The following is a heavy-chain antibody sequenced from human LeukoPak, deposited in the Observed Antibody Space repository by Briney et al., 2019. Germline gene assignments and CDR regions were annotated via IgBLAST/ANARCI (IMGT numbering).Heavy chain of an antibody. Sequence: AASVKVSCKASGFTFTSSAMQWVRQARGQRLEWIGWIVVGSGNTNYAQKFQERVTITRDMSTSTAYMELSSLRSEDTAVYYYAAIHPTGFQHWGQGTLVTVSS. CDR3: AAIHPTGFQH. D-gene: IGHD3-9*01. J-gene: IGHJ1*01. CDR2: IVVGSGNT. V-gene: IGHV1-58*02. CDR1: GFTFTSSA.